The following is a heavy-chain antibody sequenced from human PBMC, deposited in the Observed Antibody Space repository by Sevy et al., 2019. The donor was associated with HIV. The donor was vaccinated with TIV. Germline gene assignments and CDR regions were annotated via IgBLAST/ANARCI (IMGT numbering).Heavy chain of an antibody. V-gene: IGHV1-24*01. Sequence: ASVKVSCKVSGYTLTELSMHRVRQAPGKGLEWMGGFDPEDGETIYAQKFQGRVTMTEDTSTDTAYMELSSLRSEDTAVYYCATGGGRVRYFDWLPYYYYGMDVWGQGTTVTVSS. J-gene: IGHJ6*02. CDR1: GYTLTELS. CDR2: FDPEDGET. CDR3: ATGGGRVRYFDWLPYYYYGMDV. D-gene: IGHD3-9*01.